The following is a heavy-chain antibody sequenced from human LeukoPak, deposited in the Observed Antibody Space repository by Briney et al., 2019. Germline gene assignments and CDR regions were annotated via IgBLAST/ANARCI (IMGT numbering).Heavy chain of an antibody. D-gene: IGHD3-22*01. CDR1: GGSIRSGSYD. V-gene: IGHV4-61*02. J-gene: IGHJ3*02. Sequence: KSSETLSLTCTVSGGSIRSGSYDWSWIRQPAGKGLEWIGRIYTSGSTNYNPSLKSRVTISVDTSKNQFSLKLSSVTAADTAVYYCARDAVVIDAFDIWGQGTMVTVSS. CDR3: ARDAVVIDAFDI. CDR2: IYTSGST.